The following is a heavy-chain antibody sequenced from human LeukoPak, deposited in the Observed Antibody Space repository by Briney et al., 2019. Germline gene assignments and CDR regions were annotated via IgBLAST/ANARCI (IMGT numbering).Heavy chain of an antibody. J-gene: IGHJ4*02. CDR3: ARDVTGNYRSDYFDY. V-gene: IGHV4-59*12. Sequence: SETLSLTCTVSGGSISTYYWSWIRQPPGKGLEWIGYIYYSGSTKYNPSLKSRVTMSVDTSKNEFSLKLSSVTAADTAVYYCARDVTGNYRSDYFDYWGQGAPVTVSS. CDR2: IYYSGST. D-gene: IGHD1-7*01. CDR1: GGSISTYY.